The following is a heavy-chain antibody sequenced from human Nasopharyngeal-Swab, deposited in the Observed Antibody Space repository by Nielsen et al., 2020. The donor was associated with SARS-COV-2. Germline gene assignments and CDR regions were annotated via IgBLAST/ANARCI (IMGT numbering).Heavy chain of an antibody. V-gene: IGHV1-24*01. J-gene: IGHJ6*02. CDR2: FDPEDGET. Sequence: ASVKVSCKVSGYTLTELSMHWVRQAPGKGLEWMGGFDPEDGETIYAQKFQGRVTMTEDTSTDTAYMELSSLRSEDTAVYYCATFLIAARLYYYCGMDVWGQGTTVTVSS. CDR1: GYTLTELS. CDR3: ATFLIAARLYYYCGMDV. D-gene: IGHD6-6*01.